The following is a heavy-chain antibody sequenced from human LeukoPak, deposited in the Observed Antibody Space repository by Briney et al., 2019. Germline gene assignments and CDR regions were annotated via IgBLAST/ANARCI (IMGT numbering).Heavy chain of an antibody. CDR1: GFTVSSNY. CDR3: ASLDTAMVTGEDY. J-gene: IGHJ4*02. D-gene: IGHD5-18*01. CDR2: IYSGGST. Sequence: GGSLRLSCAASGFTVSSNYMSWVRQAPGKGLEWVSVIYSGGSTYYADSVKGRFTISRDNSKNTLYLQMNSLGAEDTAVYYCASLDTAMVTGEDYWGQGTLVTVSS. V-gene: IGHV3-53*01.